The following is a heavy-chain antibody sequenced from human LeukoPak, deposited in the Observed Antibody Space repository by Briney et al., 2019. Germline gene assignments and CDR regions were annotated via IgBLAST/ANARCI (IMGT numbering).Heavy chain of an antibody. J-gene: IGHJ4*02. D-gene: IGHD3-22*01. CDR3: ARSGEVVVISPPGY. CDR2: YPGDSDT. V-gene: IGHV5-51*01. Sequence: YPGDSDTRYSPSFQGQVTISADKSISTAYLQWSSLKASDTAMYYCARSGEVVVISPPGYWGQGTLVTVSS.